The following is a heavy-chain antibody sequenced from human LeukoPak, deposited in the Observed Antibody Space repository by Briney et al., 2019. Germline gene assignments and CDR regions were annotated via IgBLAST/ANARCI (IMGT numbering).Heavy chain of an antibody. V-gene: IGHV3-33*01. D-gene: IGHD6-13*01. Sequence: GGSLRLSCAASGFTFSSYGMHWVRQAPGKGLEWVAVIWYDGSNKYYADSVKGRFTISRDNSKNTLYLQMNSLRAEDTAVYYCARGSLDKYSSSWYYFDYWGQGTLVTVSS. CDR3: ARGSLDKYSSSWYYFDY. J-gene: IGHJ4*02. CDR1: GFTFSSYG. CDR2: IWYDGSNK.